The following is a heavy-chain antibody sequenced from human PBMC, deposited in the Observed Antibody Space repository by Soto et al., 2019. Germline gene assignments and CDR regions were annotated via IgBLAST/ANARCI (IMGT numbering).Heavy chain of an antibody. D-gene: IGHD4-17*01. J-gene: IGHJ6*02. Sequence: PGGSLRLSCAASGFTFSSYGMHWVRQAPGKGLEWVAVIWYDGSNKYYADSVKGRFTISRDNSKNTLYLQMNSLRAEDTAVYYCARDMKGNYLPFTVTTWDYYGMDVWGQGTTVTVSS. CDR1: GFTFSSYG. V-gene: IGHV3-33*01. CDR2: IWYDGSNK. CDR3: ARDMKGNYLPFTVTTWDYYGMDV.